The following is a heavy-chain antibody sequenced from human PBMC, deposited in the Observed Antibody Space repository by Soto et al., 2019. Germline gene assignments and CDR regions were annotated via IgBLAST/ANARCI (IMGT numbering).Heavy chain of an antibody. CDR1: GGTFSSYA. V-gene: IGHV1-69*01. D-gene: IGHD4-17*01. CDR3: TIYGEHRSRVEVAY. CDR2: IIPIFGTA. Sequence: QVQLVQSGAEVKKPGSSVKVSCKASGGTFSSYAISWVRQAPGQGLEWMGGIIPIFGTANYAQKFQGRVTITADESTSTAYMELSSLRSEDTAVYYCTIYGEHRSRVEVAYWGQGTVVTVSS. J-gene: IGHJ4*02.